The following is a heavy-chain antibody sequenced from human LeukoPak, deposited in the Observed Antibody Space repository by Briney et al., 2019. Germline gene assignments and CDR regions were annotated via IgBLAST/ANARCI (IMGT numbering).Heavy chain of an antibody. CDR2: INPKTGVT. CDR3: ARDHVSGRDDRNFDY. Sequence: ASVKVSCKASGYNFRDYYRFWIRQAPGQGLEWVGWINPKTGVTSYAQKFQGRVTVTTDTSISTLYMELNSLRSDDTVVYYCARDHVSGRDDRNFDYWGQGTLVTVSS. J-gene: IGHJ4*02. D-gene: IGHD3-10*01. CDR1: GYNFRDYY. V-gene: IGHV1-2*02.